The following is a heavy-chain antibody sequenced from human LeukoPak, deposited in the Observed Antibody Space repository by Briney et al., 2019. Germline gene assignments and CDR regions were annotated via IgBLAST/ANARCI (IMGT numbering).Heavy chain of an antibody. CDR2: ISSSSSYI. J-gene: IGHJ4*02. Sequence: PGGSLRLSCVASGFTFSNYNMNWVRQTPGKGLEWVSSISSSSSYIYYADSVKGRFTISRDNAKNSLYLQMNSLRAEDTAVYYCTLGYCSSTSCLPLGYWGQGTLVTVSS. V-gene: IGHV3-21*01. CDR1: GFTFSNYN. CDR3: TLGYCSSTSCLPLGY. D-gene: IGHD2-2*01.